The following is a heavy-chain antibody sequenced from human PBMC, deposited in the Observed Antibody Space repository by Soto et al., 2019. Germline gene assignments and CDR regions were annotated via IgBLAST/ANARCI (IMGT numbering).Heavy chain of an antibody. CDR2: INPNSGGT. Sequence: ASVKVTCKASGYIFTGYHMHWVRQAPGQGLEWMGWINPNSGGTKYAQKFQGRVTMTRDTSISTAYMELSSLRSDDTAVYYCAREELPIYYYLMDVWGQGITATVSS. V-gene: IGHV1-2*02. CDR3: AREELPIYYYLMDV. CDR1: GYIFTGYH. D-gene: IGHD1-7*01. J-gene: IGHJ6*02.